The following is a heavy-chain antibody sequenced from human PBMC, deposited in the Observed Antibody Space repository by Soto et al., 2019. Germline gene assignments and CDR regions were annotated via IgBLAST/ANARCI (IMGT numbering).Heavy chain of an antibody. CDR1: GGTFSSYA. CDR3: ASRGSSPGSYLDY. D-gene: IGHD3-10*01. V-gene: IGHV1-69*06. J-gene: IGHJ4*02. CDR2: IIPIFGTA. Sequence: VKVSCKASGGTFSSYAISWVRQAPGQGLEWMGGIIPIFGTANYAQKFQGRVTITADKSTSTAYMELSSLRSEDTAVYYCASRGSSPGSYLDYWGQGTLVTVSS.